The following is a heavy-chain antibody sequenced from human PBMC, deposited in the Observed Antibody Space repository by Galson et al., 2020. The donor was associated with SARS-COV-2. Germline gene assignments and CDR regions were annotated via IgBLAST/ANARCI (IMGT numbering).Heavy chain of an antibody. J-gene: IGHJ6*03. CDR3: ARSRQDFTMILLAIIGYYYYMDV. D-gene: IGHD3-22*01. CDR2: INHSGST. Sequence: SETLSLTCAVHGGSFSDYYWTWIRQPPGKGLEWIGEINHSGSTKYNPSLKSRATISLDTSNNQFSLKLTSVTAADTAVYYCARSRQDFTMILLAIIGYYYYMDVWGKGTPVTISS. CDR1: GGSFSDYY. V-gene: IGHV4-34*01.